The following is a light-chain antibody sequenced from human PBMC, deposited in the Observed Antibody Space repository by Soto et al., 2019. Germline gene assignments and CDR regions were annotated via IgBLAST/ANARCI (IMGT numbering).Light chain of an antibody. Sequence: QSALTQPRSVSGSPGQSVTISCTGTSSDVGNYNYVSWYQQHPGKAPKLMIYLVSKRPSGVPDRFSGSKSGNTASLTITGLQAEDEADYYCCSYAGSYIYVFATGTKVTVL. V-gene: IGLV2-11*01. CDR1: SSDVGNYNY. CDR2: LVS. CDR3: CSYAGSYIYV. J-gene: IGLJ1*01.